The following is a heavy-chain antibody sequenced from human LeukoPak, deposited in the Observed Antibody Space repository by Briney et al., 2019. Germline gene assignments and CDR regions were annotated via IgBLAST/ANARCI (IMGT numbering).Heavy chain of an antibody. CDR1: SGSITSYY. Sequence: SETLSLTCTVSSGSITSYYWKWIRQSPRKGLEYIGHIYYTGTADYNPSLKSRVTMSLDTSKNQFSLRLMSVTASDTAVYFCAGAPNQHYFDYWGQGTLVAVSS. V-gene: IGHV4-59*01. CDR3: AGAPNQHYFDY. J-gene: IGHJ4*02. CDR2: IYYTGTA.